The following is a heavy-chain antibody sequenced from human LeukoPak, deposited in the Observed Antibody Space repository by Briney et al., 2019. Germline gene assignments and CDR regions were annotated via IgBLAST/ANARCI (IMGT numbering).Heavy chain of an antibody. D-gene: IGHD2-15*01. CDR2: ISGDGGST. J-gene: IGHJ4*02. CDR1: GFTFDDYA. V-gene: IGHV3-43*02. Sequence: GGSLRLSCAASGFTFDDYAMHWVRQAPRKGLEWVSLISGDGGSTYYADSVKGRFTISRDNSKNSLYLQMNSLRTEDTAFYYCAKDCSGGSCYNYWGQGALVTVSS. CDR3: AKDCSGGSCYNY.